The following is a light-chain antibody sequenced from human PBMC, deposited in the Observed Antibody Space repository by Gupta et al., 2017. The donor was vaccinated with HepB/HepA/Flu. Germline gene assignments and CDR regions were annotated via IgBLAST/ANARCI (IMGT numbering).Light chain of an antibody. J-gene: IGKJ4*01. V-gene: IGKV3-15*01. CDR1: QSVSSN. CDR2: GAS. CDR3: QQYNSWPPLT. Sequence: EIVMTQSPATLSVSPGERATLSCRASQSVSSNLAWFQQKPGQAPRLIIYGASTRATGIPARFSGSGFGTEFILTISSRQSEDFAVYYCQQYNSWPPLTFGGGTKVEIK.